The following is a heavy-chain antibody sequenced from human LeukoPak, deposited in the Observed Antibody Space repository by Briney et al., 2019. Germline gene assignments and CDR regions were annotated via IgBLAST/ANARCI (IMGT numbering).Heavy chain of an antibody. J-gene: IGHJ3*02. D-gene: IGHD3-22*01. V-gene: IGHV3-48*04. CDR1: GFTFSRYC. CDR3: AREDYYDSSGFGYDAFDI. CDR2: ISSSGSTI. Sequence: GGSLRLSCAASGFTFSRYCMTWVRQAPGKGLEWVSHISSSGSTIYYADSVKGRFTISRDNAKNSLYLQMNSLRAEDTAVYYCAREDYYDSSGFGYDAFDIWGQGTMVTVSS.